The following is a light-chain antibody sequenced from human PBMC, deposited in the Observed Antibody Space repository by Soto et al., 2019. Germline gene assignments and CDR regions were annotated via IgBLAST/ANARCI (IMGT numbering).Light chain of an antibody. CDR3: QQYGSSPRT. CDR1: QSVSSN. V-gene: IGKV3-15*01. CDR2: GAS. Sequence: EIVMTQSPATLSVSPGERATVSCRASQSVSSNLAWYQQRPGQAPRLLIYGASTRATDIPARFSGSGSGTDFTLTISRLEPEDFAVYYCQQYGSSPRTFGQGTKVDI. J-gene: IGKJ1*01.